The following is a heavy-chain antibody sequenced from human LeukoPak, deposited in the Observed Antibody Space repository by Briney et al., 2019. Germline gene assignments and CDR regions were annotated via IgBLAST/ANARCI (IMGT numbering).Heavy chain of an antibody. V-gene: IGHV1-3*01. D-gene: IGHD6-13*01. CDR1: GYTLTNYA. CDR2: ISAGNGNT. CDR3: ARGLGYGVFDP. Sequence: ASVKVSCKASGYTLTNYAIHWVCRAPGQGLEWMGWISAGNGNTKYSQNFQGRVTITRDTSASTAYMELSSLRSEDTAVYYCARGLGYGVFDPWGQGTLITVSS. J-gene: IGHJ5*02.